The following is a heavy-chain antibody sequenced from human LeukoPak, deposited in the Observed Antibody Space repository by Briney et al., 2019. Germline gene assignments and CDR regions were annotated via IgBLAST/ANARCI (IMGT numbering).Heavy chain of an antibody. J-gene: IGHJ5*02. V-gene: IGHV4-4*07. CDR2: IYTSGST. Sequence: SETLSLTCTVSGGSISSYYWSWIRQPAGKGLEWIGRIYTSGSTNYNPSLKSRVTMSVDTPKNQFSLKLTSLTAADTAVYYCARDGYYYGSGSYPFDPWGQGTLVTVSS. CDR1: GGSISSYY. CDR3: ARDGYYYGSGSYPFDP. D-gene: IGHD3-10*01.